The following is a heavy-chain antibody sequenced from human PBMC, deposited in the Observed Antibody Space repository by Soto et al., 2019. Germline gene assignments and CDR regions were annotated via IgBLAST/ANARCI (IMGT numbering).Heavy chain of an antibody. CDR2: SSNSGSFT. V-gene: IGHV3-11*06. CDR1: GFTLSYHC. J-gene: IGHJ4*02. D-gene: IGHD1-1*01. CDR3: VRSGDNYNLLDY. Sequence: GGALRLSCAASGFTLSYHCMSWIRQAPGKGLEWIGYSSNSGSFTRYADSVKGRFSISRDNAKNSLYLQINSLRGDDTAIYYCVRSGDNYNLLDYWGQGTPVTVSS.